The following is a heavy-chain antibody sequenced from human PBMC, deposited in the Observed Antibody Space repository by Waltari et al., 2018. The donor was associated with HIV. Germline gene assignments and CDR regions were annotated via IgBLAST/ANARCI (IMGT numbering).Heavy chain of an antibody. CDR3: ARDRKHDYGDYYYYYYYMDV. CDR1: GGSISSYY. V-gene: IGHV4-59*01. CDR2: IYYSGST. Sequence: QVQLQESGPGLVKPSETLSLTCTVSGGSISSYYWSWIRQPPGKGLEWIGYIYYSGSTNYNPSLKIRVTMSVDTSKNQFSLKLSSVTAADTAVYYCARDRKHDYGDYYYYYYYMDVWGKGTTVTVSS. J-gene: IGHJ6*03. D-gene: IGHD4-17*01.